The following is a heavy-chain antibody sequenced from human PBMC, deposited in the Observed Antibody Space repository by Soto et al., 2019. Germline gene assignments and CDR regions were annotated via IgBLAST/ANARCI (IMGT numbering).Heavy chain of an antibody. D-gene: IGHD2-2*01. V-gene: IGHV3-74*01. Sequence: PGGSLRLSCAASGFTLNSFFMHWVRQAPGKGLMWVSRISNDGSSTTYADSVKGRFTISRDNSRNTLYLQMNSLRVEDTAVYFCAKIIGTSWSDYWGQGTLVTVSS. CDR3: AKIIGTSWSDY. CDR2: ISNDGSST. J-gene: IGHJ4*02. CDR1: GFTLNSFF.